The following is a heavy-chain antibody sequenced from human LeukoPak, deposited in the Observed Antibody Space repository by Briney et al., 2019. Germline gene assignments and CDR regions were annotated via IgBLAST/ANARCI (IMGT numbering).Heavy chain of an antibody. CDR3: ASSSWLRDANFDN. Sequence: SQTLSLTCTVSGGSISSGSYYWNWIRQPAGKGLEWIGRIFESGKTNYNPSLKSRVTISVDTSKNQFSLKLRSVTAIDTAVYYCASSSWLRDANFDNWGQGTLVTVSS. D-gene: IGHD2-15*01. CDR2: IFESGKT. J-gene: IGHJ4*02. V-gene: IGHV4-61*02. CDR1: GGSISSGSYY.